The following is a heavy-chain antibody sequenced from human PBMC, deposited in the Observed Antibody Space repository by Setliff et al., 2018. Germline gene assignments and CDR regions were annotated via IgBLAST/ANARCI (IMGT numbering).Heavy chain of an antibody. J-gene: IGHJ6*02. CDR1: GFTFSDAW. CDR3: TRDQDYYGMDV. CDR2: ITHDGSKT. Sequence: AGGSLRLSCAASGFTFSDAWMNWVRQAPGKGLEWVASITHDGSKTYILDSVKGRFTISRDNTKNSLYLQMNSLRGEDTAVYHCTRDQDYYGMDVWGQGTTVTVSS. V-gene: IGHV3-7*01.